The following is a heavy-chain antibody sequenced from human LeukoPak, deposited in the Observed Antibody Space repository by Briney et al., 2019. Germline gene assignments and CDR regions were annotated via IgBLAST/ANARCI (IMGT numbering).Heavy chain of an antibody. V-gene: IGHV4-34*01. Sequence: SETLSLTCAVYGGSFSGYYWSWIRQPPGKGLEWIGEINHSGSTNYNPSLKSRVTLSVDTSKNQFSLKLSSVTAADTAVYYCARGPAYQLLYSGYYYYGMDVWGQGTTVTVSS. D-gene: IGHD2-2*02. CDR3: ARGPAYQLLYSGYYYYGMDV. CDR1: GGSFSGYY. CDR2: INHSGST. J-gene: IGHJ6*02.